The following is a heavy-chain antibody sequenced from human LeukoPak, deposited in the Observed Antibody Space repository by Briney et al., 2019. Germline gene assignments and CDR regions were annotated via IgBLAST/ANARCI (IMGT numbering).Heavy chain of an antibody. V-gene: IGHV3-21*01. D-gene: IGHD4-17*01. CDR1: GFTFSSYS. CDR3: ARDLGALGFDY. CDR2: ISSSSSYI. J-gene: IGHJ4*02. Sequence: GGSLRPSCAASGFTFSSYSMNWVRQAPGKGLEWVSSISSSSSYIYYADSVKGRFTISRDNAKNSLYLQMNSLRAEDTAVYYCARDLGALGFDYWGQGTLVTVSS.